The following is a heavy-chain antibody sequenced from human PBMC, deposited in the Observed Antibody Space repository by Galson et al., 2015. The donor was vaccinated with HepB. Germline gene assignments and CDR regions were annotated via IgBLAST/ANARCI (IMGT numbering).Heavy chain of an antibody. Sequence: SLRLSCAASGFTFSSYAMHWVRQAPGKGLEWVAVISYDGSNKYYADSVKGRFTISRDNSKNTLYLQMNSLRAEDTAEYYCATGLVAVNDYWGQGTLVTVSS. CDR3: ATGLVAVNDY. V-gene: IGHV3-30*04. D-gene: IGHD2-15*01. CDR1: GFTFSSYA. CDR2: ISYDGSNK. J-gene: IGHJ4*02.